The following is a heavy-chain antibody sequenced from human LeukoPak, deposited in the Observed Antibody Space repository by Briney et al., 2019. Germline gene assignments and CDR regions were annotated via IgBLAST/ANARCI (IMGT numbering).Heavy chain of an antibody. CDR3: ANGLGYCSRTSCSHP. V-gene: IGHV3-30*02. J-gene: IGHJ5*02. CDR2: IWYDGSKK. CDR1: GFSFSNYG. Sequence: PGGSLRLSCAASGFSFSNYGIHWVRQAPGKGLEWVAFIWYDGSKKYYTDSVRGRFTISRDNSKNTLYLQMNSLRAEDTAVYYCANGLGYCSRTSCSHPLGQGTLVTVSS. D-gene: IGHD2-2*01.